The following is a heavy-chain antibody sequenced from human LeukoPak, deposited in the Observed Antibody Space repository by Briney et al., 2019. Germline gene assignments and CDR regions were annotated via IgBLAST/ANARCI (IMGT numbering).Heavy chain of an antibody. CDR1: GFTFSSYG. J-gene: IGHJ4*02. V-gene: IGHV3-33*01. Sequence: GRSLRLSCAASGFTFSSYGMHWVRQAPGKGLEWVAVIWYDGSNKYYADSVKGRFTISRDNSKNTLYLQMNSLRAEDTAVYYCARLHYDILTGLPDGGYFDYWGQGTLVTVSS. D-gene: IGHD3-9*01. CDR2: IWYDGSNK. CDR3: ARLHYDILTGLPDGGYFDY.